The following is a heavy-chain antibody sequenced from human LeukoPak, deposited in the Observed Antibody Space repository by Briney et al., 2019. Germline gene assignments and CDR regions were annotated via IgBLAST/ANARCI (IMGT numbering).Heavy chain of an antibody. CDR3: ARGAATIPGDVLMVYAIFHYYYYMDV. J-gene: IGHJ6*03. CDR1: GFTFSSYS. D-gene: IGHD2-8*01. V-gene: IGHV3-21*01. CDR2: ISSSSSYI. Sequence: PGGPLRLSCAASGFTFSSYSMNWVRQAPGKGLEWVSSISSSSSYIYYADSVKGRFTISRDNAKNSLYLQMNSLRAEDTAVYYCARGAATIPGDVLMVYAIFHYYYYMDVWGKGTTVTVSS.